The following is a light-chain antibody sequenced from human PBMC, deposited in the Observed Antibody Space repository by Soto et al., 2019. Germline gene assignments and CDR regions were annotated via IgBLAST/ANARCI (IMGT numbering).Light chain of an antibody. Sequence: QSVLTQPASVSGSPGQSITISCTGTSSDIGGYNYVSWYQQYPGKAPKLMIYGVSNRPSGVSDRFSGSKTGNTASLTISVLQAEDEDDYYCFSHTSAHSHVFGTGTKVTVL. CDR1: SSDIGGYNY. J-gene: IGLJ1*01. V-gene: IGLV2-14*01. CDR2: GVS. CDR3: FSHTSAHSHV.